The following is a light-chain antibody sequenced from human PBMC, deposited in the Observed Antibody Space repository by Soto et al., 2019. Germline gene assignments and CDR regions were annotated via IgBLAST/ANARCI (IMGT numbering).Light chain of an antibody. J-gene: IGLJ1*01. Sequence: QSALGYPASGSGAPGQSITISCTGNSREGGGYNYVSWYQQHPGKAPKLMIYDVSNRPSGVSNRFSGSKSGNTASLTISGLQAEDEADYYCSSYTSSSTLDYVFGTGTKVTVL. CDR1: SREGGGYNY. V-gene: IGLV2-14*01. CDR2: DVS. CDR3: SSYTSSSTLDYV.